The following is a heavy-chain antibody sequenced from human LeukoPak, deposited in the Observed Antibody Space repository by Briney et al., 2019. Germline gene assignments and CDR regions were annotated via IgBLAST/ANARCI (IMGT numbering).Heavy chain of an antibody. J-gene: IGHJ4*02. V-gene: IGHV3-23*01. Sequence: GGSLRLSCAASGFTFSSYAMSWVRQAPGKGLEWVSAIGGSGGSTYYADSVKGRFTISRDNSKNTLYLQMNSLRAEDTAVYYCAKDSITIFGVVIIREGYFDYWGQGTLVTVSS. CDR2: IGGSGGST. CDR1: GFTFSSYA. CDR3: AKDSITIFGVVIIREGYFDY. D-gene: IGHD3-3*01.